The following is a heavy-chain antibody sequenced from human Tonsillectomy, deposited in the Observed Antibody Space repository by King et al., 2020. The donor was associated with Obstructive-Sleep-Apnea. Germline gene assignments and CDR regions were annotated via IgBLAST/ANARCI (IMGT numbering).Heavy chain of an antibody. V-gene: IGHV3-7*01. J-gene: IGHJ4*02. Sequence: VQLVESGGGLVQPGGSLRLSCAVSGFTFSSYWMSWVRQAPGKGLEGVANIGQDGGDRHYVDSVKGRFTISRDNAQNSLSLQMNSLRAEDTAVYHCTRDYASTGTTGYYGIDYWGQGTLVTVSS. D-gene: IGHD3-9*01. CDR1: GFTFSSYW. CDR3: TRDYASTGTTGYYGIDY. CDR2: IGQDGGDR.